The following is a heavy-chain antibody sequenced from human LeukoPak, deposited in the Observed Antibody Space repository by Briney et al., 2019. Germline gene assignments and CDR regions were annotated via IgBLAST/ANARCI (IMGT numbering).Heavy chain of an antibody. D-gene: IGHD3-3*01. CDR1: GYTFTAYY. Sequence: GASVKVSCKASGYTFTAYYIHWLRQAPGQGLEWMGWINPNSGATNYAQKFQGRVTMTRDTSISTAYMELSRLRSDDTAVYYCASGDSGDYWGQGTLVTVSS. CDR2: INPNSGAT. CDR3: ASGDSGDY. J-gene: IGHJ4*02. V-gene: IGHV1-2*02.